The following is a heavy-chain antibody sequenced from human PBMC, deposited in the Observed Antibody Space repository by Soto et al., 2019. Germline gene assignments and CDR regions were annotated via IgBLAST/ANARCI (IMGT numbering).Heavy chain of an antibody. D-gene: IGHD3-3*01. CDR3: ARAPRITIFGVVIGRLDP. CDR2: INAGNGNT. CDR1: GYTFTSYA. J-gene: IGHJ5*02. Sequence: GASVNVSCKASGYTFTSYAMHWVRQAPGQRLEWMGWINAGNGNTKYSQKFQGRVTITRDTSASTAYMELSSLRSEDTAVYYCARAPRITIFGVVIGRLDPWGQGTLVTVSS. V-gene: IGHV1-3*01.